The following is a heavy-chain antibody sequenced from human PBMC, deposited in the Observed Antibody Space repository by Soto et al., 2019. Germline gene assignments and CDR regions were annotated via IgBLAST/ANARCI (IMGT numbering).Heavy chain of an antibody. Sequence: SETLSLTCTVSGGSISSYYWSWIRQPPGKGLEWIGYIYYSGSTNYNPSLKSRVTISVDTSKNQFSLKLSSVTAADTAVYYCAREPRTGLGSYPIHNWFDPWCQGTLVTVSS. V-gene: IGHV4-59*01. CDR3: AREPRTGLGSYPIHNWFDP. J-gene: IGHJ5*02. D-gene: IGHD3-10*01. CDR2: IYYSGST. CDR1: GGSISSYY.